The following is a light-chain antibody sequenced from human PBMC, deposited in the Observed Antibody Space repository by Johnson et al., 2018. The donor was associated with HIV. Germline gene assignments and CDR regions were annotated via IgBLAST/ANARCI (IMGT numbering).Light chain of an antibody. V-gene: IGLV1-51*01. CDR3: GTWDSSLSAYV. J-gene: IGLJ1*01. CDR1: SSNIGNNY. CDR2: DNN. Sequence: HSVLTQPPSVSAAPGQKVTISCSGSSSNIGNNYVSWYQQLPGTAPKLLIYDNNKRPSGIPDRFSGPKSGTSATLGITGLQTGDEADYYGGTWDSSLSAYVFGTGTKSTVL.